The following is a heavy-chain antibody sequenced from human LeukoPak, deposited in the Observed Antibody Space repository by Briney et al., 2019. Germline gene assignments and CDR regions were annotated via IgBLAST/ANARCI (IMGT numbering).Heavy chain of an antibody. CDR3: VREDGGVAAGLFDY. CDR2: IYYSGST. J-gene: IGHJ4*02. CDR1: GGSISSYY. D-gene: IGHD6-13*01. Sequence: SETLSLTCTVSGGSISSYYWSWIRQPPGKGLEWIGYIYYSGSTNYNPSLKSRVTISVDTSKNQFSLKLGSVTAADTAVYYCVREDGGVAAGLFDYWGQGTLVTVSS. V-gene: IGHV4-59*01.